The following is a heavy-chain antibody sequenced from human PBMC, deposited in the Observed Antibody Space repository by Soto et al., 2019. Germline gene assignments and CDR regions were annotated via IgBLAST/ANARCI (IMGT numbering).Heavy chain of an antibody. Sequence: GGSLRLPCVASGFTFSSYDMSWVRQAPGKGIEWGSALSGSGGSTYYADSVKGRFTISRDNSKNTLYLQMNSLRAEDTAVYYCAKARDIVVIVYASDAACDIWGQGTMVTVSS. CDR2: LSGSGGST. V-gene: IGHV3-23*01. CDR3: AKARDIVVIVYASDAACDI. D-gene: IGHD2-8*01. J-gene: IGHJ3*02. CDR1: GFTFSSYD.